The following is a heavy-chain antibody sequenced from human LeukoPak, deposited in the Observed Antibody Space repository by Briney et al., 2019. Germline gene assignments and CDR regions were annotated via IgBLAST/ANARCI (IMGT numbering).Heavy chain of an antibody. V-gene: IGHV3-7*03. J-gene: IGHJ3*02. CDR1: GFTFSSYW. D-gene: IGHD3-22*01. CDR3: AKESRSSGYYGSAFDI. Sequence: GGSLRLSCAASGFTFSSYWMSWVRQTPGKGLEWVANIKQDGSEKYYVDSVKGRFTISRDNAKNSLYLQMNSLRAEDTAVYYCAKESRSSGYYGSAFDIWGQGTMVTVSS. CDR2: IKQDGSEK.